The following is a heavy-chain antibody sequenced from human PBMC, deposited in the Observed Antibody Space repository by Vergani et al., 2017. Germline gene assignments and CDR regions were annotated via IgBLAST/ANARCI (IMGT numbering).Heavy chain of an antibody. D-gene: IGHD1-20*01. Sequence: EVLLVESGGDLVQPGGSLRLSCEASGFNFQIYWMGWVRQTAEKGLEWVANIKQDGSEDYYVDSVKGRVTISRDNSKNTLYLQMNSLRVEDTAVYYCARAYGRYDWFDYWGQRTLVTVSS. CDR3: ARAYGRYDWFDY. CDR1: GFNFQIYW. V-gene: IGHV3-7*03. J-gene: IGHJ4*01. CDR2: IKQDGSED.